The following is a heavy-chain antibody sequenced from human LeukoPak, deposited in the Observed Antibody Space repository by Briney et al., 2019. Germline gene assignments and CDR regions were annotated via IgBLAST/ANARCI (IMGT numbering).Heavy chain of an antibody. V-gene: IGHV3-64*01. Sequence: PGGSLRLSCAASGFTFSSYAMHWVCQAPGKGLEYVSAISSNGGSTYYANSVKGRFTISRDNSKNTLYLQMGSLRAEDMAVYYCARLVGGSLYFDYWGQGTLVTVSS. CDR2: ISSNGGST. D-gene: IGHD1-26*01. CDR1: GFTFSSYA. CDR3: ARLVGGSLYFDY. J-gene: IGHJ4*02.